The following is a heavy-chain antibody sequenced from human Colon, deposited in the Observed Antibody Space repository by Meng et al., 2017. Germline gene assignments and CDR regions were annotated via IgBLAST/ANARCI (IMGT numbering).Heavy chain of an antibody. CDR3: ARQAGSSSGWYYFDF. CDR2: IYPDDSDN. J-gene: IGHJ4*02. V-gene: IGHV5-51*01. D-gene: IGHD6-19*01. CDR1: GYTFNNYW. Sequence: GESLKISCKGSGYTFNNYWIAWVRQMHGKGLEWMGIIYPDDSDNSYSPSFQGQVTISADRSVNTAYLQWSSLKASDEAMYFCARQAGSSSGWYYFDFWGQGTLVTVSS.